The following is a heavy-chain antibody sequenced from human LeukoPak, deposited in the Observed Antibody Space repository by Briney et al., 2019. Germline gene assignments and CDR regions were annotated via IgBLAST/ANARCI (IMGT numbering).Heavy chain of an antibody. J-gene: IGHJ4*02. D-gene: IGHD1-1*01. CDR1: GYTFTSYG. CDR3: ARGVVELERRNDY. Sequence: GASVKVSCKASGYTFTSYGISWVRQAPGQGLEWMGRINPNSGVTNYAQKFQGRVTMTRDTSISTAYMELSRLRSDDTAVYYCARGVVELERRNDYWGQGTLVTVSS. CDR2: INPNSGVT. V-gene: IGHV1-2*06.